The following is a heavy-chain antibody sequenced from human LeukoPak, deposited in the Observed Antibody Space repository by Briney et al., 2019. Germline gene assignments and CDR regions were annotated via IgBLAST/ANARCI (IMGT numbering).Heavy chain of an antibody. CDR2: ISGSGVTT. CDR3: ASPPGGSDY. J-gene: IGHJ4*02. V-gene: IGHV3-23*01. D-gene: IGHD3-10*01. CDR1: GFTFTSYA. Sequence: GGSLRLSCAVSGFTFTSYAMSWVRQAPGKGLEWVSAISGSGVTTYYADSVKGRFTISRDNSKNTLYLQMNSLRAEDTAVYYCASPPGGSDYWGQGTLVTVSS.